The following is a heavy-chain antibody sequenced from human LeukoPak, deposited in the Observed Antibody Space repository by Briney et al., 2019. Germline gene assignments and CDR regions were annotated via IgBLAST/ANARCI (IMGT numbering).Heavy chain of an antibody. CDR2: IKEDGSEK. V-gene: IGHV3-7*01. CDR3: AREGGDYYYYMDV. CDR1: GFTFSTYW. Sequence: PGRSLRLSCVASGFTFSTYWMNWVRQAPGKGLELVANIKEDGSEKNYVDSVKGRLTISRDDAKNALFLQMNSLRAEDTAVYYCAREGGDYYYYMDVWGKGTTVTVSS. D-gene: IGHD1-26*01. J-gene: IGHJ6*03.